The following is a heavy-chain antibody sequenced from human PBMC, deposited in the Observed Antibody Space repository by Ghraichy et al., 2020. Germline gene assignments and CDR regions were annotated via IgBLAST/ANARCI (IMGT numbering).Heavy chain of an antibody. J-gene: IGHJ4*02. Sequence: GGSLRLSCVASGFTFSDYWMFWVRQAPGKGLEWLANIKQDGTYTYYVESVKGRFIVTRDNAKNSLYLQMSSLRAEDTAVYYCASGAGYRDFAGYWGQGALVSVSS. CDR2: IKQDGTYT. CDR3: ASGAGYRDFAGY. D-gene: IGHD4-17*01. CDR1: GFTFSDYW. V-gene: IGHV3-7*01.